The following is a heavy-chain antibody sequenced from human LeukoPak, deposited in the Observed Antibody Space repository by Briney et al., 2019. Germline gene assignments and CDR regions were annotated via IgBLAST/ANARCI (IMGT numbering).Heavy chain of an antibody. Sequence: PSETLSLTCSAAGGSISSGSYYWSWLRQPAGKGLEGIGRIYASASTNYNPSLKSRVTISVDTSKNQFSLKLSAVTAADTAVYYCARLLGGSSWYYMDVWGKGTTVTISS. D-gene: IGHD6-13*01. CDR2: IYASAST. CDR3: ARLLGGSSWYYMDV. V-gene: IGHV4-61*02. J-gene: IGHJ6*03. CDR1: GGSISSGSYY.